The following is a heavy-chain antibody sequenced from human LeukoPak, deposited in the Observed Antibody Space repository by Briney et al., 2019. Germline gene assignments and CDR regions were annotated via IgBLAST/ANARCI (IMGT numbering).Heavy chain of an antibody. D-gene: IGHD3-10*02. Sequence: GGSLRLSCTTSGFHFSTYTMNWVRQAPGKGLEWVSSISSSSGYIYYADSLKGRFTISRDNAKNSLYLQMNSLRAEDTAVYYCAELGITMIGGVWGKGTTVTISS. CDR2: ISSSSGYI. J-gene: IGHJ6*04. V-gene: IGHV3-21*01. CDR3: AELGITMIGGV. CDR1: GFHFSTYT.